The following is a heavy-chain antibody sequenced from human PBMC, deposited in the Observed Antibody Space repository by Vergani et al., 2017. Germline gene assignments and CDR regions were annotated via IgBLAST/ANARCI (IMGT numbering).Heavy chain of an antibody. CDR2: IIPIFGTA. D-gene: IGHD3-3*01. CDR1: GGTFSSYA. Sequence: QVQLVQSGAEVKKPGSSVKVSCKASGGTFSSYAISWVRQAPGQGLEWMGGIIPIFGTANYAQKLQGRVTMTTDTSTSTAYMELRSLTSDDTAVYYCARDSRPRTYYDFWSGYSKFDPWGQGTLVTVSS. V-gene: IGHV1-69*05. CDR3: ARDSRPRTYYDFWSGYSKFDP. J-gene: IGHJ5*02.